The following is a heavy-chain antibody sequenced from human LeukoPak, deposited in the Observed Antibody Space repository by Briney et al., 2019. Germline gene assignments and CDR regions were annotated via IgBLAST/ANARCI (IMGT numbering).Heavy chain of an antibody. D-gene: IGHD3-10*01. Sequence: SETLSLTCTVSGGSISSGDYYWSWIRQPPGKGLKWIGYIYYSGSTYYNPSLKSRVTISVDTSKNQFSLKLSSVTAADTAVYYCARVWFGELSLYYFDYWGQGTLVTVSS. CDR3: ARVWFGELSLYYFDY. CDR1: GGSISSGDYY. CDR2: IYYSGST. V-gene: IGHV4-30-4*01. J-gene: IGHJ4*02.